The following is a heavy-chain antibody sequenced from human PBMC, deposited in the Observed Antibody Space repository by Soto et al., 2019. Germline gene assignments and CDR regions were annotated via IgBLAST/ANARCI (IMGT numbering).Heavy chain of an antibody. J-gene: IGHJ5*02. D-gene: IGHD3-3*01. CDR1: GGSTRSNSYY. CDR2: MSYTTTS. Sequence: SETLSLTCTVSGGSTRSNSYYWGWVRQPPGKGLEWIGSMSYTTTSYYTPSLRSRAVISVDTAKNQFSLRLSSVTAADTAVYYCTRHGRPDITIFGVGAYNFVTWGQGILVTVS. CDR3: TRHGRPDITIFGVGAYNFVT. V-gene: IGHV4-39*01.